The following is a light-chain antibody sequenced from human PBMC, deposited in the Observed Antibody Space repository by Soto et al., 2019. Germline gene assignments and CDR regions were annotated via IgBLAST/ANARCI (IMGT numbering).Light chain of an antibody. J-gene: IGKJ1*01. V-gene: IGKV1-39*01. CDR1: QSISSY. CDR2: GAS. CDR3: KQKYRXPRT. Sequence: DIQMTQSPSSLSASLGDRVTITFRASQSISSYLNWYQQKPWKAPKILIYGASTLQSGVPSRFSGSGYGTDFTLTISSLQPEDFATYFCKQKYRXPRTCGQGTKV.